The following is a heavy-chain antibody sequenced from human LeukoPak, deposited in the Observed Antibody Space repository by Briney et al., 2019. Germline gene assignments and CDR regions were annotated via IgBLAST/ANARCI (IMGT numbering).Heavy chain of an antibody. V-gene: IGHV3-48*03. CDR3: ATEGFAYGYHGIDI. D-gene: IGHD5-18*01. CDR1: GFTFSSYE. Sequence: GGSLRLSCAASGFTFSSYEMNCVRQAPGKGLEWVSYISSSGSTIYYADSVKGRFTISRDNAKNSLHLQMNSLKTDDTAVYYCATEGFAYGYHGIDIWGQGTIVTVSS. J-gene: IGHJ3*02. CDR2: ISSSGSTI.